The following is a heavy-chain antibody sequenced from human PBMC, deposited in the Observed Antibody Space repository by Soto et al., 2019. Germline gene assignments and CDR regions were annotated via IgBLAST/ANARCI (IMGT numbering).Heavy chain of an antibody. CDR3: ARHTPAISISDH. V-gene: IGHV4-39*01. CDR2: IYYSGST. Sequence: QLQLQESGPGLVKPSETLSLTCTVSGGSISSSSYYWGWIRQPPGKGLEWIGSIYYSGSTYYNPSLKGRVTIPVDTSKDQSALKPSSVTAAATAVYSCARHTPAISISDHWGQGTLVTVSS. J-gene: IGHJ4*02. D-gene: IGHD2-15*01. CDR1: GGSISSSSYY.